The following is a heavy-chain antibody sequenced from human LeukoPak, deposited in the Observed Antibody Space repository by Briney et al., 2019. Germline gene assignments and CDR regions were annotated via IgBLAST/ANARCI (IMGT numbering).Heavy chain of an antibody. CDR3: ARGILGLIPIDY. CDR2: MYSDSNI. V-gene: IGHV3-53*01. D-gene: IGHD1-26*01. Sequence: GGSLRLSCAASGFVFSSSYMAWVRQAPGKGLEWVSFMYSDSNIYYADSVRGRFTISRDDSKNTLYLHMNSLRVEDSAIYYCARGILGLIPIDYWGQGTLVTVSS. CDR1: GFVFSSSY. J-gene: IGHJ4*02.